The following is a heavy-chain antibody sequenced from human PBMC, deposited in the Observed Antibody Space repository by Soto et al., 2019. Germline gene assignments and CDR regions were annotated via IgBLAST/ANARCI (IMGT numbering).Heavy chain of an antibody. Sequence: SETLSLTCTVSCGSISSGGYYWSWIRQHPGKGLEWIGYIYYSGSTYYNPSLKSRVTISVDTSKNQFSLKLSSVTAADTAVYYCARGPSGYDRADYYYYYGMDVWGQGTTVTVSS. J-gene: IGHJ6*02. CDR1: CGSISSGGYY. CDR3: ARGPSGYDRADYYYYYGMDV. V-gene: IGHV4-31*03. D-gene: IGHD5-12*01. CDR2: IYYSGST.